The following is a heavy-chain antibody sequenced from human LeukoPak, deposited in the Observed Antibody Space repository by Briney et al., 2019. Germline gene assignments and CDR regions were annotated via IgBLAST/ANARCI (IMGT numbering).Heavy chain of an antibody. CDR3: AKDMSDYGSGSYLP. J-gene: IGHJ5*02. V-gene: IGHV3-9*01. Sequence: GGSLRLSCAASGFTFDDYAMHWVRQAPGKGLEWVSGISWNSGSIGYADSVKGRFTISRENAKNSLYLQMNSLRAEDTALYYCAKDMSDYGSGSYLPWGQGTLVTVSS. CDR1: GFTFDDYA. CDR2: ISWNSGSI. D-gene: IGHD3-10*01.